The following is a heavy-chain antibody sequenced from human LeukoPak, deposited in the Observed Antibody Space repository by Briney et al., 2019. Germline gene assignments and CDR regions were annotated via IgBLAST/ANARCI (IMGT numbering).Heavy chain of an antibody. J-gene: IGHJ6*03. CDR2: IKQDGSDK. Sequence: GGSLRLSCAASGFTFSTYWMSWVRQAPGKGLEWVAYIKQDGSDKFYVDSVKGRFTISRDNAKNSLYLQMNSLRAEDTAVYYCARDTSAAYCSGGSCRGWYFYYYYYMDVWGKGTTVTVSS. CDR1: GFTFSTYW. D-gene: IGHD2-15*01. V-gene: IGHV3-7*01. CDR3: ARDTSAAYCSGGSCRGWYFYYYYYMDV.